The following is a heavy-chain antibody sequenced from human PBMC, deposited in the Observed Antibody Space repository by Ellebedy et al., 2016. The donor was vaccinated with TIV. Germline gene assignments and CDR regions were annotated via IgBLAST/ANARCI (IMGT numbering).Heavy chain of an antibody. V-gene: IGHV4-38-2*02. CDR3: ARRNWNFALRTDYIDS. CDR1: GYSISSGYY. CDR2: IYPDGST. Sequence: MPSETLSLTCSVTGYSISSGYYWGWIRQSPGKGLEWIGSIYPDGSTYYSPSLRSRVNISVDTSKNEFSLKLSTVTAADTAVYYCARRNWNFALRTDYIDSWGRGTLVTVSS. D-gene: IGHD1-7*01. J-gene: IGHJ4*02.